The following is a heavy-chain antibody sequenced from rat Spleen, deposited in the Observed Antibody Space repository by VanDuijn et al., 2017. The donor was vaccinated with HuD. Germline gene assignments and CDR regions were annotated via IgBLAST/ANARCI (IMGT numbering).Heavy chain of an antibody. Sequence: EVQLVESGGGLVQPGRSLKLSCAASGFTFSNYGMHWIRQAPAKGLEWVATISSSGGSTYYRDSVKGRFTASRDDAKNTQYLQMDSLRSEDTATYYCARQWDYWGQGVMVTVSS. CDR1: GFTFSNYG. J-gene: IGHJ2*01. V-gene: IGHV5-19*01. CDR2: ISSSGGST. CDR3: ARQWDY.